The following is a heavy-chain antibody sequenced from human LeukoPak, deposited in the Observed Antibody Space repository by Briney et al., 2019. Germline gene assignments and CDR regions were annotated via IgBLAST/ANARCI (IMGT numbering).Heavy chain of an antibody. CDR3: ARGPRNDP. Sequence: GASVKVSCKASGYTFTDYYIHWVRQAAGQGLEWMGWVHPDTGYADYAQKFQGRVTMTSDTSISTAYMELSSLRSDDTAVYFCARGPRNDPWGQGTLVTVSS. CDR1: GYTFTDYY. CDR2: VHPDTGYA. D-gene: IGHD1-14*01. V-gene: IGHV1-8*02. J-gene: IGHJ5*02.